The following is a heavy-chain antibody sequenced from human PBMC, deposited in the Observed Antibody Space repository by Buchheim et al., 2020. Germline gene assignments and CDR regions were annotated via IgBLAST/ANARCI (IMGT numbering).Heavy chain of an antibody. J-gene: IGHJ4*02. V-gene: IGHV4-39*07. Sequence: QLQLQESGPGLVKPSETLSLTCTVSGGSISSSSYYWGWIRQPPGKGLEWIGSIYYSGSTYYNPSLKSRVTISVDTSKNQFSLKLSSVTAADTAVHYCAREASCGGDCSTLDYWGQGTL. D-gene: IGHD2-21*02. CDR2: IYYSGST. CDR1: GGSISSSSYY. CDR3: AREASCGGDCSTLDY.